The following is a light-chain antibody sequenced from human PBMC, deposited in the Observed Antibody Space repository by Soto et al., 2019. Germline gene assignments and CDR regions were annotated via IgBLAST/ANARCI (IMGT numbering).Light chain of an antibody. V-gene: IGKV3-20*01. CDR2: GAS. CDR1: HSVISSY. J-gene: IGKJ5*01. CDR3: QQYGSSPIT. Sequence: IVMTQSPATLSVSPGERATLSCRASHSVISSYLACYQQKPGQAPMLLIYGASSRATRTPDRVSGSGSATDFTLTISRLEPEDFAVYYCQQYGSSPITIGQGTRLEIK.